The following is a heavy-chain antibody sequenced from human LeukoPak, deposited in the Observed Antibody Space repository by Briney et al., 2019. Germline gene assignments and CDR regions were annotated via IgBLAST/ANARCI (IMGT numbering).Heavy chain of an antibody. V-gene: IGHV1-69*05. J-gene: IGHJ4*02. D-gene: IGHD6-13*01. Sequence: SVKVSCKASGGTFSSYAISWVRQAPGQGLEWMGRIIPIFGTANYAQKFQGRVTITTDESTSTAYMELSSLRSEDTAVYFCARDQGSLTRSWYTGYWGQGTQVTASS. CDR1: GGTFSSYA. CDR2: IIPIFGTA. CDR3: ARDQGSLTRSWYTGY.